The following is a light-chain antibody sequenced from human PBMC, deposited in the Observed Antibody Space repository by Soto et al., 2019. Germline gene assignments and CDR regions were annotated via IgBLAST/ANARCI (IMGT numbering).Light chain of an antibody. CDR1: QSVSDN. J-gene: IGKJ2*01. V-gene: IGKV3-15*01. Sequence: EIVMTQSPATLSVSPGERVTLSCRASQSVSDNLAWYQQKPGQAPRLLIYGASTRATTTPARFSGSGSGTEFTLTISSLQSEDFAVYFCQQSNNWPYTFGQGTKLYI. CDR2: GAS. CDR3: QQSNNWPYT.